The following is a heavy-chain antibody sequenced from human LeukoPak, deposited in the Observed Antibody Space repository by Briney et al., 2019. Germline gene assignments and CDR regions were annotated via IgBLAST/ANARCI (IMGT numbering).Heavy chain of an antibody. CDR2: SFDSGRT. Sequence: LQTLSLTCSVSRASVRSGGDYWSSGRRVPGEGREWIGDSFDSGRTFYSPSLKSRATISEDASNHQFSLRLTSVTAADTGVYYCARTLVQYGNFSSAFYFDQWGQGPLVTVSS. D-gene: IGHD4-11*01. CDR1: RASVRSGGDY. CDR3: ARTLVQYGNFSSAFYFDQ. V-gene: IGHV4-31*03. J-gene: IGHJ4*02.